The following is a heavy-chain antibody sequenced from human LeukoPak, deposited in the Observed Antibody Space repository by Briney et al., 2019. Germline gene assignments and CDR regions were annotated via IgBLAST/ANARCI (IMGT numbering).Heavy chain of an antibody. J-gene: IGHJ3*02. V-gene: IGHV4-34*01. Sequence: KPSEILCLTCAVYGGSFSGYYWSWIRQPPGKGLEWIGEINHSGSTNYNPSLKSRVTISVDTSKNQFSLKLSSVTAADTAVYYCAREGSIAVTHDAFDIWGQGTMVTVSS. CDR2: INHSGST. CDR1: GGSFSGYY. CDR3: AREGSIAVTHDAFDI. D-gene: IGHD6-19*01.